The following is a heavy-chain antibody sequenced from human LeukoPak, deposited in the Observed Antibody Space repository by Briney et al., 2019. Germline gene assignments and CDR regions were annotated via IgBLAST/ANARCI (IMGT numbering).Heavy chain of an antibody. Sequence: AGSLRLSCAASGFTFSSYAMHWVRQGPGKGREWVGTISYHGNNEYYADSVKGRFTISRDNSKNTLYLQMNSLRTEDTAAYYCARDRVQLWNYGMDVWGQGTTFTVSS. CDR1: GFTFSSYA. J-gene: IGHJ6*02. V-gene: IGHV3-30-3*01. CDR2: ISYHGNNE. D-gene: IGHD1-1*01. CDR3: ARDRVQLWNYGMDV.